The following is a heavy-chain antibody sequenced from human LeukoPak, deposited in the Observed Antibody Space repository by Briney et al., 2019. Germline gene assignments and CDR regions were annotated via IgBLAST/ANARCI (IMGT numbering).Heavy chain of an antibody. CDR1: GFTFSSYS. Sequence: GGSLRLSCAASGFTFSSYSMNWVRQAPGKGLEWVSYISSSSSTIYYADSVKGRFTISRDNAKNSLYLQMNSLRAEDTAVYYCARVDCSGGSCYRYFDYWGQGTLVTVSS. J-gene: IGHJ4*02. V-gene: IGHV3-48*04. CDR3: ARVDCSGGSCYRYFDY. CDR2: ISSSSSTI. D-gene: IGHD2-15*01.